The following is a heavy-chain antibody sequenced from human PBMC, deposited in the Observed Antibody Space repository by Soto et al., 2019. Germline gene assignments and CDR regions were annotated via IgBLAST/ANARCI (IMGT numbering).Heavy chain of an antibody. CDR2: IHYSGST. CDR3: ASYYYVSGDYRSSDY. D-gene: IGHD3-10*01. CDR1: GDSISSSTYY. V-gene: IGHV4-39*01. Sequence: SETLSLTCTVSGDSISSSTYYWGWIRQSPGKGLEWIGNIHYSGSTYYNPSLKSRVTISVDTSKNQFSLKLSSVTAADTAVYYCASYYYVSGDYRSSDYWGKGTRATVSS. J-gene: IGHJ4*02.